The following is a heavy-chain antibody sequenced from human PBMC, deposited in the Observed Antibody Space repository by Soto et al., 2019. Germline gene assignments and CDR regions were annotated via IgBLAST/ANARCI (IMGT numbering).Heavy chain of an antibody. V-gene: IGHV4-59*01. CDR3: ARVSLGYSYGSHYYYMDV. Sequence: SETLSLTSTVSGGSISGYDWSWIRQPPGKGLEWIGYIYYSGSTNYNPSLKSRVTISVDTSKNQFSLKLSSVTAADTAVYYCARVSLGYSYGSHYYYMDVWGKGTTVTVSS. CDR2: IYYSGST. D-gene: IGHD5-18*01. J-gene: IGHJ6*03. CDR1: GGSISGYD.